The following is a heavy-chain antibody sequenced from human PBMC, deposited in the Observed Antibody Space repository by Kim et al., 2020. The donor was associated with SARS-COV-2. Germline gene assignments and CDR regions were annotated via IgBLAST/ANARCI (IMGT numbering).Heavy chain of an antibody. CDR1: GGPISSSSYY. CDR3: AREVYMIKFGGVIAQGAFDI. Sequence: SETLSLTCTVSGGPISSSSYYWGRIRQPPGKGLEWIGSIYYSGSTYYNPSLKSRVTISVDTYKNQFSLKLSYVTAADTAVYYCAREVYMIKFGGVIAQGAFDIWGQGTMVTVSS. V-gene: IGHV4-39*01. J-gene: IGHJ3*02. D-gene: IGHD3-16*02. CDR2: IYYSGST.